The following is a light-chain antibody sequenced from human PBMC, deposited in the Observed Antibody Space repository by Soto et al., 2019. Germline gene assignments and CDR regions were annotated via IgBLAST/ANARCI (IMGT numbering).Light chain of an antibody. J-gene: IGLJ3*02. CDR3: CSLTNGATVV. CDR2: EAS. CDR1: NSDVGSHNF. V-gene: IGLV2-23*01. Sequence: QSALTQPASVSGSPGQSITISCTGTNSDVGSHNFVSWYQQYPGKAPKLLIYEASKRPSGLSNRFSGSKSGNTASLTISGLQAEDEADYYCCSLTNGATVVFGGGTKLTVL.